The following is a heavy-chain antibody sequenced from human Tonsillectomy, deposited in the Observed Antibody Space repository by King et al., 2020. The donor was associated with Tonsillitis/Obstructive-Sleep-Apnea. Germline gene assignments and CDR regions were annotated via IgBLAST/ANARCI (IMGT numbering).Heavy chain of an antibody. CDR2: IFWDDDK. J-gene: IGHJ4*02. V-gene: IGHV2-5*02. D-gene: IGHD4-17*01. Sequence: TLKESGPTLVKPTQTLTLTCTFSGFSLSTSGVGVGWIRQPPGKALEWLALIFWDDDKRYSPSLKSRPTITKDTSKNQVVLTMTNMDPVDTATYYCAHRRRPLPVTMGFDYWGQGTLVTVSS. CDR3: AHRRRPLPVTMGFDY. CDR1: GFSLSTSGVG.